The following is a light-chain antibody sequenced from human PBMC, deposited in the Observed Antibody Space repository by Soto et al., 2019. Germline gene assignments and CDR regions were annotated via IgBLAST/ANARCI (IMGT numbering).Light chain of an antibody. J-gene: IGLJ2*01. CDR3: CSYAGSYVV. Sequence: QSALTQPRSVSGSPGQSVTISCTGTSSDVGGYNYVSWYQQHXGKAPKXMIYDVXXXXXXXXXXXXGSXSGNXXSXTIXGXXXXXXXDYXCCSYAGSYVVFGGGTKLTVL. CDR2: DVX. CDR1: SSDVGGYNY. V-gene: IGLV2-11*01.